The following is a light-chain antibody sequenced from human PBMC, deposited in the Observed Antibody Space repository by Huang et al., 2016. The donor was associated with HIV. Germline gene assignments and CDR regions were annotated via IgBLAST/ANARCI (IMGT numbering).Light chain of an antibody. CDR3: QQCGGSPYT. J-gene: IGKJ2*01. CDR1: QNVSSRY. CDR2: AAS. Sequence: EIVLTQSPDTVSSSPGERVTLSCRASQNVSSRYLAWYQQKPGQGPRLLIYAASRRAPGISDRVSGSGAGSDCTLTIGGLEPEDVAVYYCQQCGGSPYTFGQGTKLEIK. V-gene: IGKV3-20*01.